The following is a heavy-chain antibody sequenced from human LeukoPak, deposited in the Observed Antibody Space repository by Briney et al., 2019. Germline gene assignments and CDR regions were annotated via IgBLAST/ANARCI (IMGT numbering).Heavy chain of an antibody. D-gene: IGHD6-13*01. CDR1: GYTFSNYA. Sequence: ASVKVSCKASGYTFSNYALIWVRQAPGQGLEYMGWLNANTGNPTYAQGFTGRFVFSLDTSVSTAYLQIGSLKAEDTAVYYCARVGAAAGKSTFDYWGQGTLVTVSS. V-gene: IGHV7-4-1*01. J-gene: IGHJ4*02. CDR3: ARVGAAAGKSTFDY. CDR2: LNANTGNP.